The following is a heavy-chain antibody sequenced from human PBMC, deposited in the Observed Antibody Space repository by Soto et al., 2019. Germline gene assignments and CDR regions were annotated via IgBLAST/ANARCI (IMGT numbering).Heavy chain of an antibody. CDR2: INAGNDNT. D-gene: IGHD3-22*01. Sequence: QVQLVQSGAEVKKPGASVKVSCKASGYTFTSYAMHWVRQAPGQRLEWMGWINAGNDNTKYSQKFPGRVTITTDTSASTAYRALSSPRSEDTAVYYCAGSSGYYYVDYWGQGTLVTVSS. J-gene: IGHJ4*02. CDR3: AGSSGYYYVDY. V-gene: IGHV1-3*01. CDR1: GYTFTSYA.